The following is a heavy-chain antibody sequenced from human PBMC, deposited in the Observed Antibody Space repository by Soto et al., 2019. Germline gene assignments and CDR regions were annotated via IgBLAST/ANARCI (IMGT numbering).Heavy chain of an antibody. D-gene: IGHD3-22*01. V-gene: IGHV4-31*03. CDR1: GCSISSGGYY. CDR3: ARGGSSGYVTPPISNWFDP. J-gene: IGHJ5*02. Sequence: TLSLTCTVSGCSISSGGYYWSWIRQHPGKGLEWIGYIYYSGSTYYNPSLKSRVTISVDTSKNQFSLKLSSVTAADTAVYYCARGGSSGYVTPPISNWFDPWGQGTLVTVSS. CDR2: IYYSGST.